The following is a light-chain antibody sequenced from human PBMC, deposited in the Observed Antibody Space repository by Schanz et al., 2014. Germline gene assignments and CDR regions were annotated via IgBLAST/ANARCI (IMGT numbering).Light chain of an antibody. Sequence: DIQLTQSPSSLSASIGDRVTITCQASQDINKYLNWYQQKSGRAPKLLIYDASNSATGVPSRFSGSGFGTDFTFTISSLQPEDIATYYCQQYDNLLIYTFGQGTNVEI. CDR2: DAS. CDR3: QQYDNLLIYT. V-gene: IGKV1-33*01. J-gene: IGKJ2*01. CDR1: QDINKY.